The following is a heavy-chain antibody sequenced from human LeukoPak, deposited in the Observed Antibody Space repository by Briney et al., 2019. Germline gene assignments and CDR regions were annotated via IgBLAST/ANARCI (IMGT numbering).Heavy chain of an antibody. CDR3: ARDPYRFAFDI. D-gene: IGHD1-26*01. V-gene: IGHV3-7*03. CDR2: INVDGTAE. Sequence: GGSLRLSCAASGFIFSTIYMSWVRQTPGQGLEWVANINVDGTAEYYVDSVKGRFTISRDNAKNSLYLQMNSLRAGDTAVYYCARDPYRFAFDIWGQGTVVLVSS. CDR1: GFIFSTIY. J-gene: IGHJ3*02.